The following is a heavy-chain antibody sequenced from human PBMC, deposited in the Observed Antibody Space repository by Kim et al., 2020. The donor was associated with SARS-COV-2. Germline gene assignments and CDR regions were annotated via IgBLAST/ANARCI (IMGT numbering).Heavy chain of an antibody. Sequence: GGSLRLSCAASGFTFSSYAMSWVRQAPGKGLEWVSAISGSGGSTYYADSVKGRFTISRDNSKNTLYLQMNSLRAEDTAVYYCAKDRRSGSSWSYYYGMDVWGQGTTVTVSS. D-gene: IGHD6-13*01. CDR3: AKDRRSGSSWSYYYGMDV. J-gene: IGHJ6*02. V-gene: IGHV3-23*01. CDR2: ISGSGGST. CDR1: GFTFSSYA.